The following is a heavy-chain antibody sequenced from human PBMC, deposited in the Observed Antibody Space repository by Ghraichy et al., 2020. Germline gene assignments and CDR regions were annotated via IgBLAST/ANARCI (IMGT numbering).Heavy chain of an antibody. CDR3: ARDRRGYPFDY. D-gene: IGHD5-18*01. CDR1: AYTFSRYG. CDR2: ISAYNGNT. V-gene: IGHV1-18*01. Sequence: ASVKVSCKASAYTFSRYGISWVRQAPGQGLEWMGWISAYNGNTNYAQKFQGRVTMTTDTSTSTAYMELRSLRSDDTAVYYCARDRRGYPFDYWGQGTLVTVSS. J-gene: IGHJ4*02.